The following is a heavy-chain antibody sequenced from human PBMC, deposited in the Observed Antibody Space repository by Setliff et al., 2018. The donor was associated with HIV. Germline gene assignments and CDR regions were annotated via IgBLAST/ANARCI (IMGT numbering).Heavy chain of an antibody. CDR1: SGSISYYY. J-gene: IGHJ4*02. V-gene: IGHV4-59*01. D-gene: IGHD6-13*01. CDR3: ARIKWAAAGPLFDL. Sequence: PSETLSLTCNVSSGSISYYYWSWVRQPPGRGLEWIGYVSHSESTSYNPSLNSRVTMSVDTSRDQFSLKVRSVTAADTAVYYCARIKWAAAGPLFDLWGQGTQVTVSS. CDR2: VSHSEST.